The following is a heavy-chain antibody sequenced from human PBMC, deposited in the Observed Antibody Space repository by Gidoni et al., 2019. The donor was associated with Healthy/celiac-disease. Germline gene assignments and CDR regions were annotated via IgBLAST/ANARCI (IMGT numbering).Heavy chain of an antibody. V-gene: IGHV4-59*08. Sequence: QVQLQESGPGLVKPSETLSLTCTVSGGSISSYYWSWIRQPPGKGLELIEYIYYSGSTNYNPSLKSRVTISVDTSKNQFSLKRSSVTAADTAVYYCARNPNSGYDLFDPGGQGTLVTVSS. J-gene: IGHJ5*02. CDR3: ARNPNSGYDLFDP. D-gene: IGHD5-12*01. CDR1: GGSISSYY. CDR2: IYYSGST.